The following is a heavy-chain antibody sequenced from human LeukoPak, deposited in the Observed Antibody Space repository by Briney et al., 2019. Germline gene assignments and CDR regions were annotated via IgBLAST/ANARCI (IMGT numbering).Heavy chain of an antibody. Sequence: PSETLSLTCTVSGGSISSSSYYWGWIRQPPGKGLEWIGSIYYSGNTYHNPSLKSRVTISIDTSKNQFSLKLSSVTAADTAVYYCATTTIRLGYWGQGTLVTVSS. V-gene: IGHV4-39*07. CDR2: IYYSGNT. J-gene: IGHJ4*02. D-gene: IGHD1-26*01. CDR3: ATTTIRLGY. CDR1: GGSISSSSYY.